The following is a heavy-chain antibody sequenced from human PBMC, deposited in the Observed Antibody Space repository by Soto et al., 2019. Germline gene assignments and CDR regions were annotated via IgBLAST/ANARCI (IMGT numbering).Heavy chain of an antibody. J-gene: IGHJ4*02. Sequence: PSETLSLTCAVSGYSISSGYYWGWIRQPPGKGLEWIGSIYHSGSTYYNPSLKSRVTISVDTSKNQFSLKLSSVTAADTAVYYCAREKPGYQIRRDILTGYSAPANYFDYWGQGTLVTISS. CDR2: IYHSGST. V-gene: IGHV4-38-2*02. D-gene: IGHD3-9*01. CDR3: AREKPGYQIRRDILTGYSAPANYFDY. CDR1: GYSISSGYY.